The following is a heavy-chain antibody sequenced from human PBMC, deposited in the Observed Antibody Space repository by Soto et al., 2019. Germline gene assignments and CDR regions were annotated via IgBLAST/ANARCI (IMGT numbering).Heavy chain of an antibody. Sequence: HPGGSLRLSCAASGFTFSSYGMHWVRQAPGKGLEWVAVIWYDGSNKYYADSVKGRFTISRDNSKNTLYLQMNSLRAEDTAVYYCARDYRFIAVAGHFDYWGQGTLVTVSS. CDR1: GFTFSSYG. CDR2: IWYDGSNK. D-gene: IGHD6-19*01. V-gene: IGHV3-33*01. CDR3: ARDYRFIAVAGHFDY. J-gene: IGHJ4*02.